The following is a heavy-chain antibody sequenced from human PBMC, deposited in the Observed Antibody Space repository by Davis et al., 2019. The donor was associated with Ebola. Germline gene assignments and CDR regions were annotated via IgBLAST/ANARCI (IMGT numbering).Heavy chain of an antibody. D-gene: IGHD2-2*01. V-gene: IGHV1-46*01. Sequence: ASVKVSCKASGGTFSSYTISWVRQAPGQGLEWMGIINPSGGSTNYAQKFQGRVTMTRDTSTSTVYMELSSLRSEDTAVYYCARVDLGYCSSTSCYAQRAWWWFDPWGQGTLVTVSS. J-gene: IGHJ5*02. CDR1: GGTFSSYT. CDR3: ARVDLGYCSSTSCYAQRAWWWFDP. CDR2: INPSGGST.